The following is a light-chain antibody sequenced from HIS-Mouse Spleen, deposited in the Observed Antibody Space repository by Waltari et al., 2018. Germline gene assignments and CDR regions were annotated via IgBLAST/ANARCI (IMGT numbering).Light chain of an antibody. CDR3: NSRDSSGNHVV. Sequence: SSELTQDPAVSVALGQTVRLTCQGDSLRSYYASWYQQKPGQAPVLVIYGKNTRPPGIPDRFSGSSSGNTASLTITGAQAEDEADYYCNSRDSSGNHVVFGGGTKLTVL. CDR1: SLRSYY. CDR2: GKN. J-gene: IGLJ2*01. V-gene: IGLV3-19*01.